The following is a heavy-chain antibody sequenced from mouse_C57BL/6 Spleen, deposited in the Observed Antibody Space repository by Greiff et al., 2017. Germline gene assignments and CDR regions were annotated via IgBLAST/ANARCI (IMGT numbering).Heavy chain of an antibody. CDR3: ARSNDGGYYAMDY. CDR1: GYTFTSYW. V-gene: IGHV1-64*01. CDR2: IHPTSGST. Sequence: QVQLQQPGAELVKPGASVKLSCKASGYTFTSYWMHWVKQRPGQGLEWIGMIHPTSGSTNYNEKFKSKATLTVDKSSSTAYMQLSSLTSEDSAVYYCARSNDGGYYAMDYWGQGTSVTISS. J-gene: IGHJ4*01. D-gene: IGHD2-3*01.